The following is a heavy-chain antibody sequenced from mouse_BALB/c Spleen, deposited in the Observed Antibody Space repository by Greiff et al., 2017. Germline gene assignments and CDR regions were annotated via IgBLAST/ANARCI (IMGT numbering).Heavy chain of an antibody. D-gene: IGHD1-1*01. Sequence: EVHLVESGGGLVQPGGSRKLSCAASGFTFSSFGMHWVRQAPEKGLEWVAYISSGSSTIYYADTVKGRFTISRDNPKNTLFLQMTSLRSEDTAMYYCARSSYGSSFAYWGQGTLVTVSA. J-gene: IGHJ3*01. CDR1: GFTFSSFG. V-gene: IGHV5-17*02. CDR3: ARSSYGSSFAY. CDR2: ISSGSSTI.